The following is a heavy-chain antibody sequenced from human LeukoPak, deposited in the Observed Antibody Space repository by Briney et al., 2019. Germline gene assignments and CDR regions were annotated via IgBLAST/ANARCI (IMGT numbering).Heavy chain of an antibody. D-gene: IGHD2-15*01. J-gene: IGHJ4*02. CDR3: AKNGGSQCYSHLDS. Sequence: GGSLRLSCAASGFTFSSYAMSWVRQAPGKGLEWVSGTSGSGGSTYCAGSVKGRFTISRDNSKNTLYLQMNSLRVEDTAVYYCAKNGGSQCYSHLDSWGQGTLVTVSS. V-gene: IGHV3-23*01. CDR1: GFTFSSYA. CDR2: TSGSGGST.